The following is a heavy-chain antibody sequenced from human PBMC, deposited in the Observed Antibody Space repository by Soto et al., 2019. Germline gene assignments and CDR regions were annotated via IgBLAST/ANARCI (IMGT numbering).Heavy chain of an antibody. CDR3: AGDFYYNMDV. V-gene: IGHV3-73*02. Sequence: EVQLVESGGGLVHPGGSLKLSCAASGFPFNGSAMHWVRQASGKGLEWVGRIRSKPNNYATAYAASLKGRFTISRDDSKNTAYLLMNSLKTEDTAVYYCAGDFYYNMDVWGQGTTVTVSS. CDR1: GFPFNGSA. J-gene: IGHJ6*02. CDR2: IRSKPNNYAT.